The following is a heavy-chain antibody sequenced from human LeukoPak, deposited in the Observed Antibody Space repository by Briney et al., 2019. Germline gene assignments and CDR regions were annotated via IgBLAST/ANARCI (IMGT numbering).Heavy chain of an antibody. CDR3: ARGATISPHNWFDP. Sequence: ASVKVSCKASGYTFTSYDINWVRQATGQGLEWMGWMNPNSGNTGYAQKFQGRVTMTRNTSISTAYMELSSLRSEDTAVYYCARGATISPHNWFDPWGQGTLVTVSS. J-gene: IGHJ5*02. D-gene: IGHD5-12*01. CDR2: MNPNSGNT. CDR1: GYTFTSYD. V-gene: IGHV1-8*01.